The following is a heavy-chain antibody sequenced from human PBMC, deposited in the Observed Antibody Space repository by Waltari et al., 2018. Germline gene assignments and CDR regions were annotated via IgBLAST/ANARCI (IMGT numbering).Heavy chain of an antibody. J-gene: IGHJ6*02. Sequence: EVQLVESGGGLIQPGGSLRLSCAVSGFTVRTNYMSWVRKAPGKGLEWVSVIYTGGDTYYADSVKGRFSISRDNSKNTLYLQMNSLRVEDTAIYYCARGWIGTTSLGHDGMDVWGQGTTVTVSS. CDR3: ARGWIGTTSLGHDGMDV. CDR1: GFTVRTNY. CDR2: IYTGGDT. D-gene: IGHD4-17*01. V-gene: IGHV3-53*01.